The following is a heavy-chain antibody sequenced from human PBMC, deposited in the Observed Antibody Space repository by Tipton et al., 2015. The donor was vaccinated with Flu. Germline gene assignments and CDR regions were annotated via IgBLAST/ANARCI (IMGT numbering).Heavy chain of an antibody. D-gene: IGHD6-19*01. Sequence: SLRLSCAASGFTFDDYAMHWVRQAPGKGLEWVSGISWNSGSIGYADSVKGRFTISRDNAKNSLYLQMNSLRAEDMALYYCAKATGYGSGPFDYWGQGTLATVSS. CDR2: ISWNSGSI. CDR3: AKATGYGSGPFDY. CDR1: GFTFDDYA. J-gene: IGHJ4*02. V-gene: IGHV3-9*03.